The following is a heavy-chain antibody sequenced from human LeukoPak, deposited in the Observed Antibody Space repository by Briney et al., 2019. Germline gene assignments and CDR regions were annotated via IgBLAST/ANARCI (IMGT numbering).Heavy chain of an antibody. Sequence: PSETLSLTCTVSGGSISSSSYYWGWIRHPPGKGLGWIGRIYYSGSTYYNPSHKRRATISVDTSKNQFSLKLSSVTAADTAVYYCARQMLPITMIVVVDAFDIWGQGTMVTVSS. CDR3: ARQMLPITMIVVVDAFDI. J-gene: IGHJ3*02. D-gene: IGHD3-22*01. V-gene: IGHV4-39*01. CDR1: GGSISSSSYY. CDR2: IYYSGST.